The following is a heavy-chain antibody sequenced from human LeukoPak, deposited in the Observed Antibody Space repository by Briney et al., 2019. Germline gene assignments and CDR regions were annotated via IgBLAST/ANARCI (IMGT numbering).Heavy chain of an antibody. CDR2: INHSGST. CDR1: GGSFSGYY. J-gene: IGHJ4*02. CDR3: ARGSDYDILTGHYPLRY. Sequence: SETLSLTCAVYGGSFSGYYWSWIRQPPGKGLEWIGEINHSGSTNYNPSLKSRVTISVDTSENQFSLKLSSVTAADTAVYYCARGSDYDILTGHYPLRYWGQGTLVTVSS. D-gene: IGHD3-9*01. V-gene: IGHV4-34*01.